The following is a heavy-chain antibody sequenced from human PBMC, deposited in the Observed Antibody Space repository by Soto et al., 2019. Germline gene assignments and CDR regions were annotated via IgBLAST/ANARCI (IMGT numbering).Heavy chain of an antibody. CDR2: IDYSGST. D-gene: IGHD4-17*01. J-gene: IGHJ4*02. V-gene: IGHV4-31*03. CDR3: ARCYTVTTFDY. Sequence: QVQLQESGPGLVKPSQTLSLTCTVSGGSINSGGYYWSWIRQHPGKGLEWIGYIDYSGSTYYNPSLKSRVTISVDTSKNQFSLKLSSVTAADTAVDSCARCYTVTTFDYWGQGTLVTVSS. CDR1: GGSINSGGYY.